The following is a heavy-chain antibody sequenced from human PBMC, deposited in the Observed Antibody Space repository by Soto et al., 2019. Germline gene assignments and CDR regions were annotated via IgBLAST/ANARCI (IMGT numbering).Heavy chain of an antibody. CDR1: GASVSSGNPY. CDR3: ARDRPDGLNSFDAFDT. Sequence: PSQTLSLTSTVSGASVSSGNPYRSWIRQPPGWGPEWVSYIYHTGSTSYNPSRKSLVTILINMSKKQVSRRLDSLTTADTAMYYGARDRPDGLNSFDAFDTWGQGTMVTVSS. J-gene: IGHJ3*02. D-gene: IGHD1-1*01. V-gene: IGHV4-61*01. CDR2: IYHTGST.